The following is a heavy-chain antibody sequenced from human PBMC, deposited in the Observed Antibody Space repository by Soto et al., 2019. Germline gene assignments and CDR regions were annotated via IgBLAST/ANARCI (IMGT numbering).Heavy chain of an antibody. CDR3: AKLVRDDVRRSDLDH. CDR1: GGSISSSSYY. J-gene: IGHJ4*02. Sequence: LSLTCTVSGGSISSSSYYWGWIRQPPGKGLEWIGTFYYSGTTSQNPPLRSRITISGDTSRNQFSLNLRSVTAADSGVYYCAKLVRDDVRRSDLDHWGQGTLVTVSS. CDR2: FYYSGTT. D-gene: IGHD3-10*02. V-gene: IGHV4-39*01.